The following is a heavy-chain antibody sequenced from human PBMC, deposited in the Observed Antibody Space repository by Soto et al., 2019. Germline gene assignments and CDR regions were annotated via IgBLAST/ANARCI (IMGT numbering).Heavy chain of an antibody. D-gene: IGHD2-15*01. Sequence: ASVKVSCKASGYTFTSYDINWVRQATGQGLEWMGWMNPNSGNTGYAQKFQGRVTMTRNNSISTAYMELSSLRSEDTAVYYCASGYCSGGSCPPNWFDPWGQGTLVTVSS. CDR2: MNPNSGNT. V-gene: IGHV1-8*01. J-gene: IGHJ5*02. CDR3: ASGYCSGGSCPPNWFDP. CDR1: GYTFTSYD.